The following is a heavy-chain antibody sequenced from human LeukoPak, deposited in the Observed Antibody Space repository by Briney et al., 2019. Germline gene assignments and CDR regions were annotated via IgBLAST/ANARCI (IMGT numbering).Heavy chain of an antibody. CDR1: GFTFSSYS. Sequence: GRSLRLSCAASGFTFSSYSMNWVRQAPGQGLEWVSSISSSSSYIYYADSVKGRFTISRDNAKNSLYLQMNSLRAEDTAVYYCARDNWDRGGHFDYWGQGTLVTVSS. CDR2: ISSSSSYI. CDR3: ARDNWDRGGHFDY. J-gene: IGHJ4*02. V-gene: IGHV3-21*01. D-gene: IGHD1-26*01.